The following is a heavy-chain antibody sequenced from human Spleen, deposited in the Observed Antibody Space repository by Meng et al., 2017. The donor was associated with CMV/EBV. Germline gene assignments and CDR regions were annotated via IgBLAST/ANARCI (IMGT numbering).Heavy chain of an antibody. J-gene: IGHJ5*02. CDR3: ARGGVVPTTIRGWFDP. CDR2: INPSGGST. CDR1: YTFTRYF. D-gene: IGHD2-2*02. V-gene: IGHV1-46*01. Sequence: YTFTRYFMHWVRQATGQGLEWMRIINPSGGSTSYAQKFQGRVTMTRETSTSTVYMELSSLRAEDTAVYYCARGGVVPTTIRGWFDPWGQGSLVTVSS.